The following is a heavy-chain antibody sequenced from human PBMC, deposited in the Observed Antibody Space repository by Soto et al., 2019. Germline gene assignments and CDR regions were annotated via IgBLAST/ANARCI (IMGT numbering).Heavy chain of an antibody. CDR2: IIPIFGTA. V-gene: IGHV1-69*13. D-gene: IGHD6-6*01. J-gene: IGHJ4*02. CDR1: GGTFSSYA. CDR3: ARDYSSSLCSLRY. Sequence: ASLKVSCKASGGTFSSYAISWVRQAPGQGLEWMGGIIPIFGTANYAQKFQGRVTITADESTSTAYMELSSLRSEDTAVYYCARDYSSSLCSLRYWGQGTLVTVSS.